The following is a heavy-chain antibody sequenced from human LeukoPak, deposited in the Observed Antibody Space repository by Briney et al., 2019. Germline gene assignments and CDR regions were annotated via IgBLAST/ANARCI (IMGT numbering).Heavy chain of an antibody. J-gene: IGHJ4*02. CDR2: ISSSSRYI. V-gene: IGHV3-21*01. D-gene: IGHD3-3*01. Sequence: GGSLRLSCAASGFTFSSYSMNWVRQAPGKGLEWVSSISSSSRYIYYADSVKGRFTISRDNAKNSLYLQMNSLRAEDTAVYNCARGGDFWSGPPGLEDYWGQGTLVTVSS. CDR1: GFTFSSYS. CDR3: ARGGDFWSGPPGLEDY.